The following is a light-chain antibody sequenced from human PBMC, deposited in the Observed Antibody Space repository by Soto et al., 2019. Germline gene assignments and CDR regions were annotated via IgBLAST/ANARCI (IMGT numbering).Light chain of an antibody. CDR1: QIIRYY. CDR2: GAS. CDR3: QHRNCYSQT. J-gene: IGKJ1*01. V-gene: IGKV1-5*01. Sequence: DIQLTQSPPTLSASVGDRVTITCRASQIIRYYLAWYQQMPGKAHNLLCYGASSLHSGVPARFSGSGSGTECPLTLSSWQPDYFASYFCQHRNCYSQTFCQGTKVEIK.